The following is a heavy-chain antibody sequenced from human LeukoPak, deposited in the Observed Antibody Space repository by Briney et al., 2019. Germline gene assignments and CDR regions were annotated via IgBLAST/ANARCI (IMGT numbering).Heavy chain of an antibody. D-gene: IGHD6-25*01. CDR3: AKGAAAGIRGYFDY. J-gene: IGHJ4*02. Sequence: PGGSLRLSCEASGFSSDDYAMHWVRQAPGKGLEWVSGISYNRDATGYADSVKGRFTVSRDNAKNSLYLQMNSLRSEDTALYYCAKGAAAGIRGYFDYWGQGILVTVSS. CDR2: ISYNRDAT. CDR1: GFSSDDYA. V-gene: IGHV3-9*02.